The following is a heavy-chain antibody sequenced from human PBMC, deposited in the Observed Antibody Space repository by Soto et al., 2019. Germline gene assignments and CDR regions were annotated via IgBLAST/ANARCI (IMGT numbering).Heavy chain of an antibody. D-gene: IGHD3-22*01. CDR3: ARFFYYHSRGHPGYIDI. CDR2: INAGTGNT. CDR1: GDTFSNYA. Sequence: ASVKVSCKASGDTFSNYAMHWVRQAPGQSLEWMGWINAGTGNTLYSQKFQGRVTITRDTSASTAYMELSSLRSEDTAVYYCARFFYYHSRGHPGYIDIWCQGTLGT. J-gene: IGHJ3*02. V-gene: IGHV1-3*01.